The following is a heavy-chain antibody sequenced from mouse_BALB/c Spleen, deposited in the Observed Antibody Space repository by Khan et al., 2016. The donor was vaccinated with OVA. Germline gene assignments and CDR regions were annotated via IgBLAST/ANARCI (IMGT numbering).Heavy chain of an antibody. J-gene: IGHJ4*01. CDR2: ISTYYGDA. Sequence: QVQLKESGAELVRPGVSVKISCKGSGYTFTDYAMHWVKQSHAKSLEWIGVISTYYGDASYNQKFKGKATMTVDKSSSTAYMELARLTSEDSAIYYCATIYYDYDYAMDYWGQGTSVTVSS. CDR1: GYTFTDYA. CDR3: ATIYYDYDYAMDY. V-gene: IGHV1S137*01. D-gene: IGHD2-4*01.